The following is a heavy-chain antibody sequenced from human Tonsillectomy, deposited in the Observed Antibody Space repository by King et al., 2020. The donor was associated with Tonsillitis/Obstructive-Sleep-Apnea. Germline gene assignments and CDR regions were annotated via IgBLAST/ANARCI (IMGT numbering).Heavy chain of an antibody. D-gene: IGHD4-17*01. J-gene: IGHJ4*02. CDR2: IYTGDRT. V-gene: IGHV3-53*01. CDR1: GFSVSYNY. CDR3: AGDPTSVTAWGF. Sequence: VQLVESGGGLIQPGGSLRLSCAASGFSVSYNYMTWVRQAPGKGLEWVSRIYTGDRTDYADTVKGRFNISRDNSKNTLFLQMNSLRVEDTAIYYCAGDPTSVTAWGFWGQGTLVTVSS.